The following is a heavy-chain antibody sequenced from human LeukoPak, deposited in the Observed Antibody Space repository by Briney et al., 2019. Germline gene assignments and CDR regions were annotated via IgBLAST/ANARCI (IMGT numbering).Heavy chain of an antibody. Sequence: PSGTLSLTCAVSGGSISSSNWWSWVRQPPGKGLEWIGEINHSGSTNYNPSLKSRVTISVDTSKNQFSLKLSSVTAADTAVYYCAREVVVVVAATQRPHFDYWGQGTLVTVSS. D-gene: IGHD2-15*01. CDR3: AREVVVVVAATQRPHFDY. J-gene: IGHJ4*02. V-gene: IGHV4-4*02. CDR1: GGSISSSNW. CDR2: INHSGST.